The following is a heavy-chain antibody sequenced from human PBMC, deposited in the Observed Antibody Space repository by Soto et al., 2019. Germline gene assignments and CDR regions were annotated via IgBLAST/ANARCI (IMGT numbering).Heavy chain of an antibody. CDR2: IRYDGSNI. D-gene: IGHD1-26*01. CDR1: GFTFSGLG. J-gene: IGHJ4*02. Sequence: QVQLVESGGGVVQPGRSLRLSCAASGFTFSGLGMHWVRQAPGKGLEWVAVIRYDGSNIYYADAVKGRFTISRDNSKDTLYLQMTSLRADDTAVYYGARDGVGHTTFFGYFDYWGQGTLVTVSS. CDR3: ARDGVGHTTFFGYFDY. V-gene: IGHV3-33*01.